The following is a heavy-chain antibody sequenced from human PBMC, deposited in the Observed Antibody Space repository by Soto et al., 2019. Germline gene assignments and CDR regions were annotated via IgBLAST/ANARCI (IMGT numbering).Heavy chain of an antibody. D-gene: IGHD4-17*01. V-gene: IGHV4-59*12. CDR2: VYYTGIA. J-gene: IGHJ4*02. CDR1: GGSLTSYY. CDR3: ASGLVTTLHY. Sequence: SETLSLTCTVSGGSLTSYYWSWIRQPPGKGLEWIGFVYYTGIARYNPSLKSRVTISVDRSKNQFSLKLSSVTAADTAVYYCASGLVTTLHYWGQGTLVTVS.